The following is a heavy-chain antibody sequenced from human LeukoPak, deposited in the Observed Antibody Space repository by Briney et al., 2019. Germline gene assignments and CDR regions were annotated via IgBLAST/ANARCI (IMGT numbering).Heavy chain of an antibody. J-gene: IGHJ5*02. D-gene: IGHD4-23*01. CDR1: GFTFGSYS. CDR3: AREVVTALVWFDP. Sequence: PGGSLRLSCAASGFTFGSYSMNWVRQAPGKGLEWVSSISSSSSYIYYAGSVKGRFTISRDNAKNSLYLQMNSLRAEDTAVYYCAREVVTALVWFDPWGQGTLVTVSS. CDR2: ISSSSSYI. V-gene: IGHV3-21*01.